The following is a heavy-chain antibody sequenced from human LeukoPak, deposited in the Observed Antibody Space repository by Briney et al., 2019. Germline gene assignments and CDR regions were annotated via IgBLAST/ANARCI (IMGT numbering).Heavy chain of an antibody. CDR2: ISGGSSTI. CDR1: GFTFSNHY. CDR3: ARQCSITSCL. Sequence: GGSLRLSCAASGFTFSNHYMNWVRQAPGKGLEWVSSISGGSSTIYYADSVKGRSTISRDNAKSSLYLQMDSLRAEDTAVYYCARQCSITSCLWGQGTLVTVSS. J-gene: IGHJ4*02. V-gene: IGHV3-21*06. D-gene: IGHD2-2*01.